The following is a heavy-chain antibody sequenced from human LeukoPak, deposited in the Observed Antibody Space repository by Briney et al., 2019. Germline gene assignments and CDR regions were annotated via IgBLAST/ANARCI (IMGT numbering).Heavy chain of an antibody. CDR3: ATYYYGSGSYYIHYYGMDV. CDR1: GFTFSSYG. J-gene: IGHJ6*04. Sequence: GGSLTLSCAASGFTFSSYGMHWVRQAPGKGLEWVAVISYDGSNKYYADSVKGRFTISRDNSKNTLYLQMNSLRAEDTAVYYCATYYYGSGSYYIHYYGMDVWGKGTTVTVSS. D-gene: IGHD3-10*01. V-gene: IGHV3-30*03. CDR2: ISYDGSNK.